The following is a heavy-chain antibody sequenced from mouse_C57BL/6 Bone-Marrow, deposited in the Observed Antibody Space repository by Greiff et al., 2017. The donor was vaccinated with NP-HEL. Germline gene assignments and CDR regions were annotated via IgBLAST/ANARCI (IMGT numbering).Heavy chain of an antibody. D-gene: IGHD2-5*01. Sequence: EVKLMESGGGLVKPGGSLKLSCAASGFTFSSYAMSWVRQTPEKRLEWVATISDGGSYTYYPDNVKGRFTISRDNAKNNLYLQMSHLKSEDTAMYYCAREGSNVGFAYGGQGTLVTVSA. CDR1: GFTFSSYA. CDR2: ISDGGSYT. V-gene: IGHV5-4*01. J-gene: IGHJ3*01. CDR3: AREGSNVGFAY.